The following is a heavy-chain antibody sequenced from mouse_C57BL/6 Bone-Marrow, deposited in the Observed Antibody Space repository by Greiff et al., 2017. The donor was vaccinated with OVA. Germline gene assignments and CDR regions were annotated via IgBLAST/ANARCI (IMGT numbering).Heavy chain of an antibody. Sequence: EVKLVESGGGLVKPGGSLKLSCAASGFTFSSYTMSWVRQTPEKRLEWVATISGGGGNTYYPDSVKGRFTISRDNAKNTLYLQMSSLRSEDTALYYCARHGYYSYAMDYWGQGTSVTVSS. V-gene: IGHV5-9*01. CDR2: ISGGGGNT. CDR3: ARHGYYSYAMDY. D-gene: IGHD2-3*01. J-gene: IGHJ4*01. CDR1: GFTFSSYT.